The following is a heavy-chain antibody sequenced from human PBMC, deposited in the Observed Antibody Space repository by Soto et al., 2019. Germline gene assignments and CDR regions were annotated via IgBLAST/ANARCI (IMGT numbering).Heavy chain of an antibody. J-gene: IGHJ4*02. CDR2: ISYDGSNK. CDR1: GFTFTDYG. CDR3: AKDTYYRDSSGYYVFDY. Sequence: QVQLVESGGGVVQPGRSLRLSCADSGFTFTDYGMHWVRQAPGKGLEWVAVISYDGSNKYYADSVKGRFTNSRDNSKNTLYRQMNSLSAEDTAVYYCAKDTYYRDSSGYYVFDYWGQGTLVTVSS. V-gene: IGHV3-30*18. D-gene: IGHD3-22*01.